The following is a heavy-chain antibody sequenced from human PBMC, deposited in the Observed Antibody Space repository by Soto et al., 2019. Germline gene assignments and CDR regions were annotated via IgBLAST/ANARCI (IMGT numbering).Heavy chain of an antibody. CDR1: GFTFCSYS. V-gene: IGHV3-48*02. CDR2: ISSSSSTI. J-gene: IGHJ5*02. CDR3: ARESRFLEWLSLNWFDP. D-gene: IGHD3-3*01. Sequence: PGGSLRLSCAASGFTFCSYSLNWVRQAPGKGLEWVSYISSSSSTIYYADSVKGRFTISRDNAKNSLYLQMNSLRDEDTAVYYCARESRFLEWLSLNWFDPWGQGTLVTVSS.